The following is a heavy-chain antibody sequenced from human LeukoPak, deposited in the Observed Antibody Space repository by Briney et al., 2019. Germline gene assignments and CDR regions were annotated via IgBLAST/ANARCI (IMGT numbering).Heavy chain of an antibody. CDR2: ISGSGGST. Sequence: GGSLRLSCAASVFTFSSYAMSWVRQAPGKGLEWVSAISGSGGSTYYADSVKGRFTISRDNSKNTLYLQMNSLRAGDTAVYYCAKDAVLLWFGELSGYFDYWGQGTLVTVSS. D-gene: IGHD3-10*01. V-gene: IGHV3-23*01. CDR3: AKDAVLLWFGELSGYFDY. J-gene: IGHJ4*02. CDR1: VFTFSSYA.